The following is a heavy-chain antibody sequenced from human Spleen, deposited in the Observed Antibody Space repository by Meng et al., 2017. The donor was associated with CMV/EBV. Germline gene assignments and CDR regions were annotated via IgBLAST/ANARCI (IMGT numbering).Heavy chain of an antibody. D-gene: IGHD2-15*01. CDR2: IYYSGST. V-gene: IGHV4-39*07. J-gene: IGHJ5*02. Sequence: SGGSISNNIYYWGWILQPPGKGLEWIGSIYYSGSTYYNPSLKSRVTISVDTSKNQFSLKLSSVTAADTAVYYCARERTAATRFWFDPWGQGTLVTVSS. CDR1: GGSISNNIYY. CDR3: ARERTAATRFWFDP.